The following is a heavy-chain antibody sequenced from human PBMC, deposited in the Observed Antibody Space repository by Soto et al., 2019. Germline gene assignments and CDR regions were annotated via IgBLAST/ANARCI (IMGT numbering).Heavy chain of an antibody. Sequence: ASVKVSCKASGYTFTSYGISWVRQAPGQGLEWMGWISAYNGNTNYAQKLQGRVTMTTDTSTSTAYMELRSLRSDDTAVYYCARDSVHSSGWSPLDYWGQGTLVTVSS. CDR2: ISAYNGNT. D-gene: IGHD6-19*01. CDR3: ARDSVHSSGWSPLDY. CDR1: GYTFTSYG. V-gene: IGHV1-18*01. J-gene: IGHJ4*02.